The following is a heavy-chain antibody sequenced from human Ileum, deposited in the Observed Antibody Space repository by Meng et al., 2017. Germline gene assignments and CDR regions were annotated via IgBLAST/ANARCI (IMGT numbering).Heavy chain of an antibody. CDR1: GGSFSHYD. J-gene: IGHJ4*02. CDR2: INNNGSS. V-gene: IGHV4-34*02. Sequence: QVQLQQWGAGLWKPLAALSLTCAFYGGSFSHYDWTLIRQFPGKGLEWIGQINNNGSSNYNPSLSNRVTISADMSKSQSSLMLSSVTAADTAVYYCRLAYCIGDCGDYWGQGTLVTVSS. CDR3: RLAYCIGDCGDY. D-gene: IGHD2-21*02.